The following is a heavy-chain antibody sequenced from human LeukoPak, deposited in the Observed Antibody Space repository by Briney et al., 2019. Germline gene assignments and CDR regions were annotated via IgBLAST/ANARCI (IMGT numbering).Heavy chain of an antibody. CDR1: GFSVTTDSYC. D-gene: IGHD3-10*01. CDR2: DYCGGNT. CDR3: ARDHFGSLDS. V-gene: IGHV4-61*01. J-gene: IGHJ4*02. Sequence: SETLSLTSTVSGFSVTTDSYCWGWIRQPPGKGLEWIGYDYCGGNTNYDPSLKRRDTISVDTSKNQFSLTLTSVTAADTAVYFCARDHFGSLDSWGQGILVTVSS.